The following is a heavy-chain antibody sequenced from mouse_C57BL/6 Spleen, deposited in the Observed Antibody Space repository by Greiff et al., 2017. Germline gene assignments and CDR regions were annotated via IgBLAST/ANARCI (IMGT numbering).Heavy chain of an antibody. CDR1: GYTFTDYY. D-gene: IGHD2-5*01. CDR2: INPNNGGT. CDR3: ARGYYSNYGYAMDY. V-gene: IGHV1-26*01. Sequence: EVQLQQSGPELVKPGASVKISCKASGYTFTDYYMNWVKQSHGMSLEWIGDINPNNGGTSYNQKFKGKATLTVDKSSSTAYMELRSLTSEDSAVYYCARGYYSNYGYAMDYWGQGTSGTVSS. J-gene: IGHJ4*01.